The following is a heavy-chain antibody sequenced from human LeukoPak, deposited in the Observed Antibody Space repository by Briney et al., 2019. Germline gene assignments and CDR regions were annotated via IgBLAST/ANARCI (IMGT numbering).Heavy chain of an antibody. V-gene: IGHV3-66*02. CDR2: IYSGGRT. J-gene: IGHJ4*02. D-gene: IGHD2-2*01. CDR1: GVTVRNNY. CDR3: ARVMGRYCSSTSCYVDY. Sequence: GSLRLSCVDSGVTVRNNYMSWVRQAPGEGLEWVSLIYSGGRTYYADSVKGRFTISRDNSKNTLYLQMNSLRAEDTAVYYCARVMGRYCSSTSCYVDYWGQGTLVTVSS.